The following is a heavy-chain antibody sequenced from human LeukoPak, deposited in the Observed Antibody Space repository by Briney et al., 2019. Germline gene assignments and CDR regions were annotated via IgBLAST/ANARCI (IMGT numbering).Heavy chain of an antibody. D-gene: IGHD3-16*01. Sequence: ASETLSLTCTVSGGSISPYYWSWIRQPPGKGLEWLGHISFSGITHYNASLKSRVTMSVDTSRNHFSLIVSSVTAADTALYYCMRHAGGTTYDYWGQGTLVTVSS. J-gene: IGHJ4*02. CDR1: GGSISPYY. CDR2: ISFSGIT. CDR3: MRHAGGTTYDY. V-gene: IGHV4-59*08.